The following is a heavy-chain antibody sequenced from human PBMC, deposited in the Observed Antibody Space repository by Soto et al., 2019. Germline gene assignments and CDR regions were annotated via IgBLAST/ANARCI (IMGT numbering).Heavy chain of an antibody. Sequence: EVQLVESGGGLVQPGGSLRLSCVASGFTLSSYWMHWVRQAPGKGLVWVSHINNDGSNTNYADSVKGRFTISRDNAKNTLYLQMNSLRAEDTAVYYCARDVSLGFDPWGQGTLVTVSS. CDR1: GFTLSSYW. CDR3: ARDVSLGFDP. D-gene: IGHD7-27*01. CDR2: INNDGSNT. V-gene: IGHV3-74*01. J-gene: IGHJ5*02.